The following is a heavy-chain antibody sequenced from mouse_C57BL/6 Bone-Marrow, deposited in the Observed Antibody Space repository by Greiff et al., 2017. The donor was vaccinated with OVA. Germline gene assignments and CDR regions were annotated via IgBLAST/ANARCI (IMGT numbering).Heavy chain of an antibody. CDR3: ARRSGSSLYY. CDR2: ISSGGSYT. J-gene: IGHJ2*01. D-gene: IGHD1-1*01. Sequence: DVMLVESGGDLVKPGGSLKLSCAASGFTFSSYGMSWVRQTPDKRLEWVATISSGGSYTYYPDSVKGRFTISRDNAKNTLYLQMSSLKSEDTAMYYGARRSGSSLYYWGQGTTLTVSS. CDR1: GFTFSSYG. V-gene: IGHV5-6*02.